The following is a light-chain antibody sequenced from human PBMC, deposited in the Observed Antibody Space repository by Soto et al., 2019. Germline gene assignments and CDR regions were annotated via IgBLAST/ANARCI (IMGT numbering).Light chain of an antibody. V-gene: IGKV1-5*01. CDR1: QNIFTW. J-gene: IGKJ4*01. CDR3: QQYNSHS. CDR2: DAS. Sequence: DIQMTQSPSTLSASVGDTVTITCRASQNIFTWLAWYQHKPGKAPKLLMYDASILVSGVPSRFSGSGSGTDFTLTISSLQSDDFATYYCQQYNSHSFGGGTKVQIK.